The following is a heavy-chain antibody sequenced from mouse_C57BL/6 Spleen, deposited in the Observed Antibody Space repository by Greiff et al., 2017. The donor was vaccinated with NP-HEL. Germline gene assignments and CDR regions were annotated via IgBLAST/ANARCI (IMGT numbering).Heavy chain of an antibody. V-gene: IGHV2-9-1*01. D-gene: IGHD2-10*02. CDR2: IWTGGGT. CDR3: ARGPYGNFFYWYFDV. Sequence: LMESGPGLVAPSPSLSITCTVSGFSLTSYAISWVRQPPGKGLEWLGVIWTGGGTNYNSTLKSRLSISKDNSKSQVFLKMNSLQTDDTARYYVARGPYGNFFYWYFDVWGTGTTVTVSS. J-gene: IGHJ1*03. CDR1: GFSLTSYA.